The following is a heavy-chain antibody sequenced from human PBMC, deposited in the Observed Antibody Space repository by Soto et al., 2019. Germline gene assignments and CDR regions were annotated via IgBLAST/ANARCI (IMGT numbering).Heavy chain of an antibody. CDR3: VRGGETYYDYVCGICRQGYFEY. J-gene: IGHJ4*02. CDR1: GFTFSSYA. CDR2: IWSDGSNK. Sequence: QVQLVESGGGVVQPGRSLRLSCAASGFTFSSYAMHWLRQAPGKGLALVAVIWSDGSNKYYAESVKGRLTISRDNSKNSLFLPTNSLVGEETGVDCGVRGGETYYDYVCGICRQGYFEYWCQGTLVTV. V-gene: IGHV3-33*01. D-gene: IGHD3-16*02.